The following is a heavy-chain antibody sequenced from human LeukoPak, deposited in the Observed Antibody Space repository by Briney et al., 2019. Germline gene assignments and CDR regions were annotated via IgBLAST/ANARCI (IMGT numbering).Heavy chain of an antibody. CDR2: INGDGSDT. J-gene: IGHJ4*02. D-gene: IGHD3-10*01. CDR3: AKVGHYNYGSFDY. CDR1: GFIFKNYW. V-gene: IGHV3-74*01. Sequence: GGSLRLSCAASGFIFKNYWMHWVRQVPGKGLVWVSRINGDGSDTSYADSVKGRFTISRDNAKSTVYLHMNRLRAEDTSVYYRAKVGHYNYGSFDYWGQGTLVTVSS.